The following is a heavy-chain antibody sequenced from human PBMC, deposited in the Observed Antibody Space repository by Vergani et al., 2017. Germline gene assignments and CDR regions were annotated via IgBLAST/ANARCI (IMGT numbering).Heavy chain of an antibody. V-gene: IGHV3-23*04. CDR1: GFTFRNYG. Sequence: VQLVESGVGVVQPGGSLRLSCGASGFTFRNYGMHWFRQAPGEGLELVSGISGSGGFTYYADSVKGRFTISRDNSKNTMFLKMNNLRAEDTAVYYCAKDNVPGYYDSSGYCDYWGQGTLVTVSS. CDR3: AKDNVPGYYDSSGYCDY. J-gene: IGHJ4*02. CDR2: ISGSGGFT. D-gene: IGHD3-22*01.